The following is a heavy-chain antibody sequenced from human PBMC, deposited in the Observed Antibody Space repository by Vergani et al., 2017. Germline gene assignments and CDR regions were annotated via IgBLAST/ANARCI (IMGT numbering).Heavy chain of an antibody. V-gene: IGHV3-30*02. Sequence: QVQLVESGGGVVHRGGSLILSCATSGLTFSNYEMQWVRQGPGKGLEVVTFIQFDGSYQYYADSVKGRFTLSRDFSKNTLSLQLRSLGTDETAWYYCAKHFRGWAIDYWGKGTQVIVSS. J-gene: IGHJ4*02. D-gene: IGHD3-16*01. CDR1: GLTFSNYE. CDR3: AKHFRGWAIDY. CDR2: IQFDGSYQ.